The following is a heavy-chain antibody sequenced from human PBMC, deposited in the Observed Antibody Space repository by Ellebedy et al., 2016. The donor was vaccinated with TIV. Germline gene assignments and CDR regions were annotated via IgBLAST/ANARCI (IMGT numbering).Heavy chain of an antibody. D-gene: IGHD5-12*01. CDR1: GYTFTVYY. CDR3: ARVLVATSNYGMDV. J-gene: IGHJ6*02. Sequence: ASVKVSCKASGYTFTVYYMHWVRQAPGQGLEWMGWINPYSGGTNYAQKFQGRVTMTRDTSTSTVYMELSSLRSEDTAVYYCARVLVATSNYGMDVWGQGTTVTVSS. CDR2: INPYSGGT. V-gene: IGHV1-2*02.